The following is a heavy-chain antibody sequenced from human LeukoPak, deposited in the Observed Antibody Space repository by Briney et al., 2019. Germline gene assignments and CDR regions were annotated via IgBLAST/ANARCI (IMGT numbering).Heavy chain of an antibody. J-gene: IGHJ3*02. Sequence: ASVKVSCKASGYTFTGYHMHWVRQPPGQGLEWMGWINPNSGGTNYAQKCQGRVTMTRDTSITTAYMELSRLRSDDTAVYYCARDRGDWDAFDIWGQGTMVTVSS. CDR1: GYTFTGYH. CDR3: ARDRGDWDAFDI. CDR2: INPNSGGT. D-gene: IGHD3-10*01. V-gene: IGHV1-2*02.